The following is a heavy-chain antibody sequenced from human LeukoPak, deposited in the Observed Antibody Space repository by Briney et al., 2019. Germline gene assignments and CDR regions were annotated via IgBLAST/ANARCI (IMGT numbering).Heavy chain of an antibody. CDR2: IYYSGST. V-gene: IGHV4-59*06. CDR1: GGPISSYY. Sequence: PSETLSLTCTVSGGPISSYYWNWIRQPPGKGLEWIGYIYYSGSTYYNPSLKSRVTISVDTSKNQFSLKLSSVTAADTAVYYCAREIVGAPGYWGQGTLVTVSS. CDR3: AREIVGAPGY. J-gene: IGHJ4*02. D-gene: IGHD1-26*01.